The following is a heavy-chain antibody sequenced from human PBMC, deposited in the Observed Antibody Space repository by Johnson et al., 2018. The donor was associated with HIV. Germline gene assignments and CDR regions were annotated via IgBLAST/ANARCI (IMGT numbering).Heavy chain of an antibody. CDR3: ARGSYYHYGDAFDI. V-gene: IGHV3-11*04. J-gene: IGHJ3*02. CDR2: ISSSGSTI. CDR1: GFTFSDYY. D-gene: IGHD3-10*01. Sequence: VQVVESGGGLVQPGGSLRLSCAASGFTFSDYYMSWIRQAPGKGLEWVSYISSSGSTIYYADSVKGRFTISRDNAKNSLYLQMNSLRAEDPAGYYCARGSYYHYGDAFDIWGQGTMVTVSS.